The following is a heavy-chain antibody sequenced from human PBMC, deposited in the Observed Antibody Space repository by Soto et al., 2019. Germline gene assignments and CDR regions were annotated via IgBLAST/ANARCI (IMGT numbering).Heavy chain of an antibody. CDR2: ISWNSGSI. Sequence: GGSLRLSCAASGFTFDDYAMHWVRQAPGKGLEWVSGISWNSGSIGYADSVKGRFTISRDNAKNSLYLQMNSLRAEDTALYYCAKDPNYDPRGLCDYWGQGTLVTVSS. D-gene: IGHD1-7*01. CDR1: GFTFDDYA. J-gene: IGHJ4*02. V-gene: IGHV3-9*01. CDR3: AKDPNYDPRGLCDY.